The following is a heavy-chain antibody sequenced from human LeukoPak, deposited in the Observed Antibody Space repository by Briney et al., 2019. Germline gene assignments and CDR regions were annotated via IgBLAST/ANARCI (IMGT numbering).Heavy chain of an antibody. CDR1: GYTFTSYD. D-gene: IGHD6-13*01. CDR3: ARDLLGSIAAAANFDY. Sequence: GASVKVSCKASGYTFTSYDINWVRQATGQGLEWMGWMNPNSGNTGYAQKFQGRVTITTDESTSTAYMELSSLRSEDTAVYYCARDLLGSIAAAANFDYWGQGTLVTVSS. CDR2: MNPNSGNT. J-gene: IGHJ4*02. V-gene: IGHV1-8*01.